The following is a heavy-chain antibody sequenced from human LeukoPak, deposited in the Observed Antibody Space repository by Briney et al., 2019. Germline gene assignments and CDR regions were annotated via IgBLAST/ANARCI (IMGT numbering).Heavy chain of an antibody. CDR1: GFTFSTYW. CDR2: IKQDGSEK. D-gene: IGHD3-10*01. CDR3: ARDAYYGSGSPQNY. Sequence: GGSLRPSCAASGFTFSTYWMSWVRQAPGKGLEWVANIKQDGSEKHYVDSVKDRFTISRDNTKNLLYLQMNSLRAEDTSVYYCARDAYYGSGSPQNYWGQGTLVTVSS. J-gene: IGHJ4*02. V-gene: IGHV3-7*01.